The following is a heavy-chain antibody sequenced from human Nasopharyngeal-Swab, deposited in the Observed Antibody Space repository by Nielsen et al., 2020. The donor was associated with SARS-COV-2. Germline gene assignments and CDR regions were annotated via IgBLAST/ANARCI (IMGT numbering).Heavy chain of an antibody. J-gene: IGHJ5*02. CDR1: GYSFTSYW. CDR3: ARQVPHYYGSESYGRGWFDP. V-gene: IGHV5-51*01. CDR2: IYPGDSDT. D-gene: IGHD3-10*01. Sequence: GESLKISCKGSGYSFTSYWIGWVRQMPGKGLEWMGLIYPGDSDTRYSPSFQGQVTISADKSISTAYLQWSSLKASDTAMYYCARQVPHYYGSESYGRGWFDPWGQGTLVTVSS.